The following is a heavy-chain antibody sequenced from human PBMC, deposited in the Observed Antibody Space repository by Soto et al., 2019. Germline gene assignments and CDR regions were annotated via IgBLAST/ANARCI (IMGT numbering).Heavy chain of an antibody. V-gene: IGHV1-2*02. CDR2: MNPKSGGA. CDR3: TRENIGNTDALYDAFDI. CDR1: GYTFTDYY. Sequence: ASVKVSCKTSGYTFTDYYTHWVRQAPGQGLEWMGWMNPKSGGAYFAQKFQGRVTLTRDTSIGTAYIEVNSLTSDDTAVYFCTRENIGNTDALYDAFDIWGQGTTVTVSS. J-gene: IGHJ3*02. D-gene: IGHD2-15*01.